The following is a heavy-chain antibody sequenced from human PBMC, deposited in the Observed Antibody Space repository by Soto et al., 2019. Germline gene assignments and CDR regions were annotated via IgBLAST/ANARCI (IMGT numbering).Heavy chain of an antibody. J-gene: IGHJ4*02. CDR2: IDGSGRNT. V-gene: IGHV3-23*01. CDR1: GFTFSSYA. D-gene: IGHD2-15*01. Sequence: EVQLLESGGGLVQPGGSLRLSCAASGFTFSSYAMSWVRQAPGKGLEWVSGIDGSGRNTYYADSVKGRFTISRDNSKNTLSVQIDSLRVEDTALYYCAKDGGSFCSGGTCYFQAPDYWGQGTLVTVSS. CDR3: AKDGGSFCSGGTCYFQAPDY.